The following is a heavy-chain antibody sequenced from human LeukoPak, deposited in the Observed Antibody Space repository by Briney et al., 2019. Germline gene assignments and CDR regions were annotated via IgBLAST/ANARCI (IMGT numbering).Heavy chain of an antibody. CDR2: SSYSGST. CDR3: ARHVGNTLYFLDY. Sequence: PGETLSLTCTVSGDSFSNYYWSWVRQPPGKRLEWIGHSSYSGSTNYNPSLNSRVTLSVDTSKNQLSLKLSSVTAADTAVYYCARHVGNTLYFLDYWGQGILVTVSS. D-gene: IGHD1/OR15-1a*01. J-gene: IGHJ4*02. CDR1: GDSFSNYY. V-gene: IGHV4-59*08.